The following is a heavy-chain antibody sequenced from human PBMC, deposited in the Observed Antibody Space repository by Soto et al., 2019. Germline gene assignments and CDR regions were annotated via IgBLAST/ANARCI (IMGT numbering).Heavy chain of an antibody. CDR3: ARVLTGSWNWFDP. CDR1: GFTFSSYR. Sequence: EVQLVESGGGLVQPGESLRLSCAASGFTFSSYRMHWVRQAPGKGLVWVSRINSDGSRTNYADSVKGRFTVSKDNAKNTQYLTMNSLRAEDTAVYYCARVLTGSWNWFDPWGQGTLVTVSS. D-gene: IGHD6-13*01. V-gene: IGHV3-74*01. J-gene: IGHJ5*02. CDR2: INSDGSRT.